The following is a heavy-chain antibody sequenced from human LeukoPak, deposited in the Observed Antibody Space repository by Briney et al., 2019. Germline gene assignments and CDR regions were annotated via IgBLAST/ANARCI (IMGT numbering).Heavy chain of an antibody. D-gene: IGHD1-26*01. Sequence: GGSLRLSCAASGFTFSSYAMSWVRQAPGKGLVWVSRINSDGSTTNYADSVKGRFTISRDNAKNTLYLQMNSLRAEDTAVYYCARRSSGSPPYYFDYWGQGTLVTVSS. CDR1: GFTFSSYA. V-gene: IGHV3-74*01. CDR2: INSDGSTT. CDR3: ARRSSGSPPYYFDY. J-gene: IGHJ4*02.